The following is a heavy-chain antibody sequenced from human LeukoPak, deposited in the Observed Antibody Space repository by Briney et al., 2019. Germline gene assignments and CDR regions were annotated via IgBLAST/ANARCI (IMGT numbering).Heavy chain of an antibody. V-gene: IGHV3-7*01. J-gene: IGHJ4*02. CDR2: IKQDGSEK. D-gene: IGHD5-24*01. CDR3: AREGGYNPYFDY. Sequence: GGSLRLSCAASAFTFSSYWMSWVRQAPGKGLEWVANIKQDGSEKYYVDSVKGRLTISRDNAKNSLYLQMNSLRAEDTAVYYCAREGGYNPYFDYWGQGTLVTVSS. CDR1: AFTFSSYW.